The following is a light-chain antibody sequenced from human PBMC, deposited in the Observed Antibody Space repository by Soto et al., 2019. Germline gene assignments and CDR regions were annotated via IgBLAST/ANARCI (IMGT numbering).Light chain of an antibody. V-gene: IGLV2-14*01. CDR3: SSYAGSSTFVGYV. J-gene: IGLJ1*01. Sequence: QSALTQPASVSGSPGQSITISCTGTSSDVGSYNYVSWYQQHPVKAPKLIIYEVSNRPSGVSNRFSGSKSGNTASLTISGLQAEDEADYYCSSYAGSSTFVGYVFGTGTKLTVL. CDR1: SSDVGSYNY. CDR2: EVS.